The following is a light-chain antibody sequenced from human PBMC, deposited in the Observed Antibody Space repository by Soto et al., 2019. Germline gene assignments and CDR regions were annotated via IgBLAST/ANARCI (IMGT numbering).Light chain of an antibody. CDR2: DVS. CDR1: SSDVGGYNY. CDR3: CSYTSSSTLVV. Sequence: QSALTQPASVSGSPGQSITISCTGTSSDVGGYNYVSWYQQHPGKAPKLMIYDVSNRPSGVPNRFSGSKSGNTASLTISGLQAEDEADYYCCSYTSSSTLVVFGGGTKLTVL. V-gene: IGLV2-14*01. J-gene: IGLJ2*01.